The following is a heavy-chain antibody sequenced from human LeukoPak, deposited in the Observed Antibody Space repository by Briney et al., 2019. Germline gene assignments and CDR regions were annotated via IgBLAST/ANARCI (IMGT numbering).Heavy chain of an antibody. J-gene: IGHJ4*02. CDR2: LNPSDNGV. Sequence: ASVKVSCKASGYTFTDHYIHWVRQAPGQGLEWMGWLNPSDNGVNYAQKFQGRVAMTRDTSISTAYMELSSLTSDDTAFYYCARAPMGTAAFYWGQGTLVTVSS. CDR3: ARAPMGTAAFY. D-gene: IGHD2-2*01. V-gene: IGHV1-2*02. CDR1: GYTFTDHY.